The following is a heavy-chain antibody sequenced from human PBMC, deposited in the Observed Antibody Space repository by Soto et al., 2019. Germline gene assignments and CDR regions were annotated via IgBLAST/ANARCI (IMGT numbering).Heavy chain of an antibody. V-gene: IGHV1-18*01. Sequence: QVQLVQSGAEVKKPGASVKVSCKASGYTFFNYGVTWVRQAPGQGLEWMGWISVYNGNTNYAQKLQGRVTLTTDMSTSTAYMELRSLTSDETAVYYCARDSLSGTDAFDIWGQGTMVTVSS. CDR3: ARDSLSGTDAFDI. CDR2: ISVYNGNT. CDR1: GYTFFNYG. J-gene: IGHJ3*02. D-gene: IGHD1-26*01.